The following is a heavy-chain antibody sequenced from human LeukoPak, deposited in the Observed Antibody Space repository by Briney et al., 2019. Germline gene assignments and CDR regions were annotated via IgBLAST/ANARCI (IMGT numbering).Heavy chain of an antibody. D-gene: IGHD3-10*01. Sequence: ASVKVSCKASGYTFTSYGISWVRQAPGQGLEWMGWTSAYNGNTNYAQKLQGRVTMTTDTSTSTAYMELRSLRSDDTAVYYCARDQEGSGSYWPKYYYYGMDVWGKGTTVTVSS. V-gene: IGHV1-18*04. CDR3: ARDQEGSGSYWPKYYYYGMDV. J-gene: IGHJ6*04. CDR2: TSAYNGNT. CDR1: GYTFTSYG.